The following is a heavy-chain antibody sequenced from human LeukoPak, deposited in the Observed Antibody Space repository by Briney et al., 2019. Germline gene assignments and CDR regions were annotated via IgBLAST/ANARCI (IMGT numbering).Heavy chain of an antibody. CDR2: INHSGST. CDR3: AREPRRGYSSSWGYYYYYYMDV. V-gene: IGHV4-39*07. Sequence: SETLSLTCTVSGGPISNNFYYWSWIRQPPGKGLEWIGEINHSGSTNYNPSLKSRVTISVDTSKNQFSLKLSSVTAADTAVYYCAREPRRGYSSSWGYYYYYYMDVWGKGTTVTVSS. J-gene: IGHJ6*03. CDR1: GGPISNNFYY. D-gene: IGHD6-13*01.